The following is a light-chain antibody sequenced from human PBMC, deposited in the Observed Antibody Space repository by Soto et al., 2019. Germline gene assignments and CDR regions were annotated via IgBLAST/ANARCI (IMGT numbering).Light chain of an antibody. CDR2: LGS. CDR3: MQSLQTPPT. V-gene: IGKV2-28*01. CDR1: QSLLYSNGYNY. Sequence: DIVMTQSPLSLPVTPGEPASISCRSSQSLLYSNGYNYLVWYLQRPGQSPQLLIYLGSNRASGVPDRFSGSGSGTDFTLKISRVEAEEVGVYYCMQSLQTPPTFGGGTKVEIK. J-gene: IGKJ4*01.